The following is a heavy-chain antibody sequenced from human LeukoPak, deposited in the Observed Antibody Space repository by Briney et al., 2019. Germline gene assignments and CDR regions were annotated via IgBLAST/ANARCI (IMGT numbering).Heavy chain of an antibody. J-gene: IGHJ6*03. CDR1: GDSISSGDYY. Sequence: PSETLSLTCTVSGDSISSGDYYWSWVRQPAGKGLEWIGRISSSGSTNYNPSLKSRVTISVDTSKNQFPLKLSSVTAADTAVYFCARTGWGYYGSGSYYDYYYYYYMDVWGKGTTVTVSS. CDR3: ARTGWGYYGSGSYYDYYYYYYMDV. D-gene: IGHD3-10*01. CDR2: ISSSGST. V-gene: IGHV4-61*02.